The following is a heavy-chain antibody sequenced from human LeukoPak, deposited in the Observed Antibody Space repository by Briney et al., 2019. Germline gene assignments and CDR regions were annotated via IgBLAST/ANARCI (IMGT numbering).Heavy chain of an antibody. CDR2: IYHSGST. CDR3: ARDLALRSYYGSGSYYKGNWFDP. Sequence: GSLRLSCAASGFIVSSNYMSWVRQPPGKGLEWIGEIYHSGSTNYNPSLKSRVTISVDKSKNQFSLKLSSVTAADTAVYYCARDLALRSYYGSGSYYKGNWFDPWGQGTLVTVSS. D-gene: IGHD3-10*01. J-gene: IGHJ5*02. CDR1: GFIVSSNY. V-gene: IGHV4-4*02.